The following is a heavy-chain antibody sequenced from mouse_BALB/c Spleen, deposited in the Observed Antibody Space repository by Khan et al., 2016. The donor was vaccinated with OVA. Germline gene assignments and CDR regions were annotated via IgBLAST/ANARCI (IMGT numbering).Heavy chain of an antibody. CDR2: ISYSGRT. J-gene: IGHJ2*01. CDR1: GYSITSDYA. Sequence: EVQLQESGPGLVKPSQSLSLTCTVTGYSITSDYAWNWIRQFPGNKMEWMGYISYSGRTSYNPSLKSRISINRDTSKNQFFLQLNYVTTEDTATYSCARSVTITTVVATDFDYWGQGTTLTVSS. V-gene: IGHV3-2*02. CDR3: ARSVTITTVVATDFDY. D-gene: IGHD1-1*01.